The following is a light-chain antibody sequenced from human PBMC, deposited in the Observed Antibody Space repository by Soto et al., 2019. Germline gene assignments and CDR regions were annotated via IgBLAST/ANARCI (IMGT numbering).Light chain of an antibody. J-gene: IGLJ1*01. Sequence: QSALTQPASVSGSPGQAITISCSGTSSDVGAFNYVSWYQQHPGKAPKLMIYDVSNRPSGVSNRFSGSKSGNTASLTISGLRAEDEADYYCCSYAGSSTYVFGTGTKVTVL. CDR3: CSYAGSSTYV. V-gene: IGLV2-14*03. CDR2: DVS. CDR1: SSDVGAFNY.